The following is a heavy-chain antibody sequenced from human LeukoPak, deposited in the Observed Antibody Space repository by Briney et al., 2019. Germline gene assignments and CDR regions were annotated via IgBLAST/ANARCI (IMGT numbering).Heavy chain of an antibody. Sequence: ASVKVSCKASGYTFTSYGISWVRQAPGQGLEWMGWISAYNGNTNYAQNLQGRVTMTTDTSTSTAYMELRSLRSDDTAVYYCARDGPSYCSGGSCYSADYYYYGMDVWGQGTTVTVSS. V-gene: IGHV1-18*01. J-gene: IGHJ6*02. CDR2: ISAYNGNT. CDR3: ARDGPSYCSGGSCYSADYYYYGMDV. CDR1: GYTFTSYG. D-gene: IGHD2-15*01.